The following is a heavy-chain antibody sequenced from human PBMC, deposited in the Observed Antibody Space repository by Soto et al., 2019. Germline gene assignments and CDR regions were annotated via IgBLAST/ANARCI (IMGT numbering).Heavy chain of an antibody. D-gene: IGHD4-17*01. V-gene: IGHV4-61*01. J-gene: IGHJ4*02. CDR3: ANYPTTVTSDY. CDR1: GDSIRNRNYY. CDR2: IYYSGST. Sequence: PSETPSLTCTVSGDSIRNRNYYWSWIRQPPGKGLEWIGYIYYSGSTNYNPSLKSRVTISVDTSKNQFSLKLSSVTAADTAVYYCANYPTTVTSDYWGQGTLVTV.